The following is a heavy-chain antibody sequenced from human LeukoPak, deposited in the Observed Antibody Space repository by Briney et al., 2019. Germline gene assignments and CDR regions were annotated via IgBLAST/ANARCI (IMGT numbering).Heavy chain of an antibody. J-gene: IGHJ2*01. CDR3: ARRRPQAAAPANLPYYNWYFDL. Sequence: GGSLRLSCAASGFTFTNYAMSWVRQAPGKGPEWVSSIIGVGDSTYYADSVKGRFTISRDNSKSTLYLQMNSLRAEDTAVYYCARRRPQAAAPANLPYYNWYFDLWGRGTLVFVSS. CDR1: GFTFTNYA. CDR2: IIGVGDST. V-gene: IGHV3-23*01. D-gene: IGHD6-13*01.